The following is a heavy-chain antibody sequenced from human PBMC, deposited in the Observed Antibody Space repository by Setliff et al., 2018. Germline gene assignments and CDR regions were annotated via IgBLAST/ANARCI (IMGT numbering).Heavy chain of an antibody. Sequence: PAETLSLTCTVSGGSINSMSYYWGWIRQPPGKGLEWIGSIYHSGSSYYNPSLQSRVTISVDMSKNQFSMKLTSVTAADTAVYYCARVDFTMIQGVLGLWGQGTLVTVS. CDR1: GGSINSMSYY. V-gene: IGHV4-39*07. D-gene: IGHD3-10*01. CDR3: ARVDFTMIQGVLGL. J-gene: IGHJ1*01. CDR2: IYHSGSS.